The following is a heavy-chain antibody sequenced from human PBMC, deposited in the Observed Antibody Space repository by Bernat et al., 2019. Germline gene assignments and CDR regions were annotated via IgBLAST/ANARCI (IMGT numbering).Heavy chain of an antibody. Sequence: QVQLQQWGAGLLKPSETLSLTCAVYGGSFSGHYWSWIRQSPVKGLEWIGEINHSGITNYFPSLKSRVTISVDTSKNQFSLKLTSVTAADTAVYYFARAGGGNAFDIWGPGTMVTVSS. J-gene: IGHJ3*02. CDR1: GGSFSGHY. CDR3: ARAGGGNAFDI. D-gene: IGHD1-26*01. V-gene: IGHV4-34*01. CDR2: INHSGIT.